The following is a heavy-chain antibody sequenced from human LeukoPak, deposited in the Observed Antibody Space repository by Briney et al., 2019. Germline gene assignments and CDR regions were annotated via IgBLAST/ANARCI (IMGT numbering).Heavy chain of an antibody. CDR3: ARDLSYYYDSSGHAFDI. CDR1: GFTFSSYA. V-gene: IGHV3-23*01. Sequence: GGSLRLSCAASGFTFSSYAMSWVRQAPGKGLEWVSAISGSGGSTYYADFVKGRFTISRDNSKNTLYLQMNSLRAEDTAVYYCARDLSYYYDSSGHAFDIWGQGTMVTVSS. D-gene: IGHD3-22*01. CDR2: ISGSGGST. J-gene: IGHJ3*02.